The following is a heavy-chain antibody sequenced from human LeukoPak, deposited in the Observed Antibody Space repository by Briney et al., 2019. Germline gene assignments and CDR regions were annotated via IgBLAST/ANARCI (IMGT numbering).Heavy chain of an antibody. V-gene: IGHV4-4*02. D-gene: IGHD3-22*01. CDR1: GGSISSSNW. CDR3: ARAVDSSGFSSFQY. Sequence: SETLSLTCAVSGGSISSSNWWSWVRQPPGKGLEWIGEIYHSGSTNYNPSLKSRVTISVDTSKNQFSLKVNSVTAADTAVYYCARAVDSSGFSSFQYWGQGTLVTVSS. CDR2: IYHSGST. J-gene: IGHJ1*01.